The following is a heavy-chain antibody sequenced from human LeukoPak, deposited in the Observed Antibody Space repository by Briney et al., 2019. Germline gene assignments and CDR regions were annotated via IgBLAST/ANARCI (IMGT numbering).Heavy chain of an antibody. CDR1: GFTFSNYW. CDR3: ARGGPDSSDYSSLFDY. D-gene: IGHD3-22*01. Sequence: GWSLRLSCAASGFTFSNYWMSWVRQAPEKGLVWVSRVNSDGSSRDYADSVKGRFTISRDNAKNTLDLKMNSLSAEDTAVYYCARGGPDSSDYSSLFDYWGQGILVTVS. J-gene: IGHJ4*02. CDR2: VNSDGSSR. V-gene: IGHV3-74*01.